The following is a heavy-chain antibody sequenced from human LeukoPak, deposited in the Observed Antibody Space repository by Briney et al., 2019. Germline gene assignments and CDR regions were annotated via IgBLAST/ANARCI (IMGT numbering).Heavy chain of an antibody. D-gene: IGHD6-13*01. J-gene: IGHJ4*02. CDR3: AKNDGYGFDY. V-gene: IGHV3-30*18. Sequence: GGSLRLSCAASGFTFSSYGMHWVRQAPGKGLEWVAVISYDGSNKYYADSVKGRFTISRDNSKNTLYLQMNSLRAEDTAVYYCAKNDGYGFDYWGQGTLVTVSP. CDR2: ISYDGSNK. CDR1: GFTFSSYG.